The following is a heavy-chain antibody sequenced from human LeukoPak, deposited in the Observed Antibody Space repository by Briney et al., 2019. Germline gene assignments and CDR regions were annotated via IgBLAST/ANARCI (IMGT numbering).Heavy chain of an antibody. CDR3: ARGGAYYYYMDV. Sequence: GGSLRLSCAASGFTFSSYEMNWVRQAPGKGLEWVSSISSTSRHIYYADSVKGRFTISRDNAKNSLYLQMNSLRAEDTAVYYCARGGAYYYYMDVWGKGTTVTVSS. CDR1: GFTFSSYE. J-gene: IGHJ6*03. CDR2: ISSTSRHI. V-gene: IGHV3-21*01. D-gene: IGHD4/OR15-4a*01.